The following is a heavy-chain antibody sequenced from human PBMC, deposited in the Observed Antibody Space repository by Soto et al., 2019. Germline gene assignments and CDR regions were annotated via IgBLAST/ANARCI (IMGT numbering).Heavy chain of an antibody. J-gene: IGHJ5*02. CDR2: ISPKSANT. CDR1: GYSFSKYD. CDR3: ATSYDSGFDP. Sequence: QIQLVQSGAELKKPGASVKVSCEASGYSFSKYDISWLRQAPGQGPEWMGRISPKSANTNYAQKFQGRVTMAADTSTSTAYMELRGLRSDDTAVYYCATSYDSGFDPWVQGTLVTVSS. V-gene: IGHV1-18*04. D-gene: IGHD5-12*01.